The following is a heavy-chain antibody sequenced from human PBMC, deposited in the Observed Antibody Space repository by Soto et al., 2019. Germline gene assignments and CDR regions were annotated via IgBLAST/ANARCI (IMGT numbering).Heavy chain of an antibody. CDR2: IRSKANSYAT. D-gene: IGHD2-15*01. J-gene: IGHJ5*02. V-gene: IGHV3-73*01. CDR3: TLNPDCSGGSCYSRWFDP. Sequence: GSLRLSCAASGFTFSGSAMHWVRQASGKGLEWVGRIRSKANSYATAYAASVKGRFTISRDDSKNTAYLQMNSLKTEDTAVYYCTLNPDCSGGSCYSRWFDPWGQGTLVTVSS. CDR1: GFTFSGSA.